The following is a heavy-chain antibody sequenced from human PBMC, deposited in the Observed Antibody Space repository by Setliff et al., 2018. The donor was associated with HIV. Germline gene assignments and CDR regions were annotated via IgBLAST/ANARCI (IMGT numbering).Heavy chain of an antibody. CDR3: ARRSGSSSLKGVHYYYYYYMDV. D-gene: IGHD6-13*01. V-gene: IGHV3-21*06. J-gene: IGHJ6*03. CDR1: GFALSDFA. Sequence: GGSLRLSCAASGFALSDFAFHWVRQAPGKGLQWVASISIRGGYIYYADSVKGRFTISRDNTRNSVYLQMDSLRVDDTAVFYCARRSGSSSLKGVHYYYYYYMDVWGKGTTVTVSS. CDR2: ISIRGGYI.